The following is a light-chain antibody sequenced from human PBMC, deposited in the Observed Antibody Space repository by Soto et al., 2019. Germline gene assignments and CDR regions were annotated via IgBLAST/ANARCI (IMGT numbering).Light chain of an antibody. CDR2: WAS. CDR1: QSVLYSSNNKNY. V-gene: IGKV4-1*01. J-gene: IGKJ2*01. Sequence: DIVMTQSPDSLAVSLGERATINCKSSQSVLYSSNNKNYLAWYQHKPGQPPKLLIYWASTRESGVPDRFSGSGSGTDFTLTISSRQAEDVAVYYCQQFSPSPRMYTFGQGTKLEIK. CDR3: QQFSPSPRMYT.